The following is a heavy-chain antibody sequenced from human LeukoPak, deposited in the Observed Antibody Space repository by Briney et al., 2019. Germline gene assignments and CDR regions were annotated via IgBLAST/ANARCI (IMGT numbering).Heavy chain of an antibody. J-gene: IGHJ4*02. CDR1: GFTFSPVW. Sequence: GGSLRLSCAASGFTFSPVWMHWVRQAPGKGLMWVSHIINDGSYTTYADSVKGRFTISRDNSKNTVYLQMSSLRAEDTALYYCARSIPDYTRFDYWGQGALVTVSP. CDR2: IINDGSYT. V-gene: IGHV3-74*01. D-gene: IGHD2-2*02. CDR3: ARSIPDYTRFDY.